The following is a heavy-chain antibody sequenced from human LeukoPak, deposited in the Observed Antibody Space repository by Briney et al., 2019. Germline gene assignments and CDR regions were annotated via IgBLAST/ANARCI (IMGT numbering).Heavy chain of an antibody. Sequence: SVKVSCKASGGTFSSYAISWVRQAPGQGLEWMGGIIPIFGTANYAQKFQGRVTMTRDTSISTAYMELSRLRSDDTAVYYCARYCSGGSCYYEGTRDAFDIWGQGTMVTVSS. V-gene: IGHV1-69*05. D-gene: IGHD2-15*01. CDR1: GGTFSSYA. J-gene: IGHJ3*02. CDR2: IIPIFGTA. CDR3: ARYCSGGSCYYEGTRDAFDI.